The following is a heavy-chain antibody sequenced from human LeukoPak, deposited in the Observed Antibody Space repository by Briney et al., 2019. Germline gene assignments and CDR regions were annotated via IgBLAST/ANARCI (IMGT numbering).Heavy chain of an antibody. CDR2: ISNNGGYT. V-gene: IGHV3-23*01. Sequence: GGFLRLSCAASGFTFSSSAMSWVRQAPGKGLEWVSAISNNGGYTYYADSVQGRFTISRDNSKSTLCLQMNSLRAEDTAVYYCAKQLGYCSDGSCYFPYWGQGTLVTVSS. J-gene: IGHJ4*02. CDR1: GFTFSSSA. D-gene: IGHD2-15*01. CDR3: AKQLGYCSDGSCYFPY.